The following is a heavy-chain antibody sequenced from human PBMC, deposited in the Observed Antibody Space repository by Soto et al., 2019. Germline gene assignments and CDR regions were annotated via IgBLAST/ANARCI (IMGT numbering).Heavy chain of an antibody. Sequence: QVQLVESGGGVVQPGRSLRLSCAASGFTFSSYGMHWVRQAPGKGLEWVAVISYDGSNKYYADSVKGRFTISRDNSKNTLYLQMNSLGAEDTAVYYCAKDQYYGSGSYCHFDYWGQGTLVTVSS. V-gene: IGHV3-30*18. CDR2: ISYDGSNK. CDR3: AKDQYYGSGSYCHFDY. CDR1: GFTFSSYG. D-gene: IGHD3-10*01. J-gene: IGHJ4*02.